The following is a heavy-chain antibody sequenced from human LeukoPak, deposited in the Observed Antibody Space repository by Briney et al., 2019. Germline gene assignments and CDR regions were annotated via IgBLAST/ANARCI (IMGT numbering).Heavy chain of an antibody. V-gene: IGHV4-34*01. Sequence: PSETLSLTCAAYGGSFSGYYWSWIRQPPGKGLEWIGEINHSGSTNYNPSLKSRVTISVDTSKNQFSLKLSSVTAADTAVYYCAGGHVDTAMVTYFDYWGQGTLVTVSS. D-gene: IGHD5-18*01. J-gene: IGHJ4*02. CDR2: INHSGST. CDR3: AGGHVDTAMVTYFDY. CDR1: GGSFSGYY.